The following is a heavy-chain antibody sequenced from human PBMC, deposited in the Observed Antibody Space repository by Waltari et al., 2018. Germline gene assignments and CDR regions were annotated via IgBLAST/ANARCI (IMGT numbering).Heavy chain of an antibody. J-gene: IGHJ6*02. CDR3: VRESIGLVRGVLYYYGMDV. V-gene: IGHV4-34*01. CDR1: GGSFSGYY. CDR2: INHSGST. D-gene: IGHD3-10*01. Sequence: QVQLQQWGAGLLKPSETLSLTCAVYGGSFSGYYWSWIRQPPGKGLGWIGEINHSGSTNYNPSFKSRVTISVDTSKNQFSLKLSSVTAADTAVYHCVRESIGLVRGVLYYYGMDVWGQGTTVTVSS.